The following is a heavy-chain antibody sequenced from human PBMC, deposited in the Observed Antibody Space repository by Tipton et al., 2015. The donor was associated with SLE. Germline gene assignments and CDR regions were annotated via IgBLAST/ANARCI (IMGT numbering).Heavy chain of an antibody. D-gene: IGHD6-19*01. V-gene: IGHV4-59*08. CDR1: GGSISSYF. CDR2: ISYSGSI. CDR3: ARHFYNIGWNHFDN. Sequence: TLSLTCTVSGGSISSYFWSWIRQPPGLGLEWIGHISYSGSINYNPSLRSQVTMSMDTSQNQFSLKLSSVTAADTAVYYCARHFYNIGWNHFDNWGPGTLVTVSS. J-gene: IGHJ4*02.